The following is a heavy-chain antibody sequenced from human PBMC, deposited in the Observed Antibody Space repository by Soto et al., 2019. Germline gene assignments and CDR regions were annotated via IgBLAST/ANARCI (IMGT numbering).Heavy chain of an antibody. Sequence: GGSLRLSCAASGFTFSSFAMHWVRQAPGKGLEWVAVVWNDGTNKKYADSVKGRFTISRDNSKNMLYLQMNNLRAEDTAVYYCVRGSSCDNTRCYDPPYCGPWGQGTLVTVSS. V-gene: IGHV3-33*01. CDR3: VRGSSCDNTRCYDPPYCGP. CDR1: GFTFSSFA. D-gene: IGHD2-2*01. CDR2: VWNDGTNK. J-gene: IGHJ5*02.